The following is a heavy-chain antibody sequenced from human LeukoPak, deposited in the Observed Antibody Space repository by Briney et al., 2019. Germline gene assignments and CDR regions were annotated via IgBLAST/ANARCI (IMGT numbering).Heavy chain of an antibody. Sequence: GGSLRLSCAASGFTFSSYAMSWVRQASGKGLEWVSAISGSGGSTYYADSVKGRFTIPRDNSKNTLYLQMNSLRAEDTAVYYCAKDPRITMIVVVITAYFDYWGQGTLVTVSS. CDR2: ISGSGGST. D-gene: IGHD3-22*01. CDR3: AKDPRITMIVVVITAYFDY. J-gene: IGHJ4*02. V-gene: IGHV3-23*01. CDR1: GFTFSSYA.